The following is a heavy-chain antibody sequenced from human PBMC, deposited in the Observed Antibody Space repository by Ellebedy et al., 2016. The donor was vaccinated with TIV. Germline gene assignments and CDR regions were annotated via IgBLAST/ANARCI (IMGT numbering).Heavy chain of an antibody. CDR3: ASMHYDILTGYPDGAWFDP. Sequence: AASVKVSCKASGGTFSSYAISWARQAPGQGLEWMGGIIPIFGTANYAQKFQGRVTITADASTSTAYMELSSLRSEDTAVYYCASMHYDILTGYPDGAWFDPWGQGTLVTVSS. J-gene: IGHJ5*02. V-gene: IGHV1-69*13. CDR1: GGTFSSYA. D-gene: IGHD3-9*01. CDR2: IIPIFGTA.